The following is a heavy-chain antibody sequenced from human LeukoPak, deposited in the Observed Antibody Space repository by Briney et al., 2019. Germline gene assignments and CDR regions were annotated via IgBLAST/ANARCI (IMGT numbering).Heavy chain of an antibody. J-gene: IGHJ5*02. CDR2: ISGDGGST. Sequence: GGSLRLSCAASGFTFDDYAMHWVRQAPGKGLEWVSLISGDGGSTHYADSVKGRFTISRDNSKNSLYLQMNSLRTEDPALYYCAKARYCSGGSCARGWFDPWGQGTLVTVSS. D-gene: IGHD2-15*01. V-gene: IGHV3-43*02. CDR1: GFTFDDYA. CDR3: AKARYCSGGSCARGWFDP.